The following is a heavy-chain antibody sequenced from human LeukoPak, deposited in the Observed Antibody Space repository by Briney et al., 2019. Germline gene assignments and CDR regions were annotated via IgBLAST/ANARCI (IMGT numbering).Heavy chain of an antibody. CDR1: GFALSSHW. CDR3: ARNNGMDV. V-gene: IGHV3-7*03. Sequence: GGSLRLSCAASGFALSSHWMTWVRQVPGRGPEWVGNVNRDGSETYYLDSVKGRFTISKDNAKNSLYLQMNSLRAEDTALYHCARNNGMDVWGQGTTVIVSS. J-gene: IGHJ6*02. CDR2: VNRDGSET.